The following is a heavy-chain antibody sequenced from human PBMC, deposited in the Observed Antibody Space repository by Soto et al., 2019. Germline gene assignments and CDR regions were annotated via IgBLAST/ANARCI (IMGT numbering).Heavy chain of an antibody. V-gene: IGHV3-23*01. CDR1: GFTFSSYA. J-gene: IGHJ4*02. D-gene: IGHD3-10*01. CDR3: AKSRRGGRGYFDY. Sequence: EVQLLESGGGLVQPGGSLRLSCAASGFTFSSYAMSWVRQAPGKGLEWVSAISGSGGSTYYVDSVKGRFTISRDNSKNTLYLQMNSLRAEDTAVYYCAKSRRGGRGYFDYWGQGTLVTVSS. CDR2: ISGSGGST.